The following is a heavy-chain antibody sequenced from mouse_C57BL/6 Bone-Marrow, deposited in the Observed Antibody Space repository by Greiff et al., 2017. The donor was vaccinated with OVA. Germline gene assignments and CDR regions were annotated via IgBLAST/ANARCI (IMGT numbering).Heavy chain of an antibody. CDR1: GYTFTDYY. J-gene: IGHJ1*03. V-gene: IGHV1-19*01. D-gene: IGHD1-1*01. Sequence: VQLKQSGPVLVKPGASVKMSCKASGYTFTDYYMNWVKQSHGKSLEWIGVINPYNGGTSYNQKFKGKATLTVDKSSSTAYMELNSLTSEDSAVYYCARGGITTVNWYFDVWGTGTTVTVSS. CDR3: ARGGITTVNWYFDV. CDR2: INPYNGGT.